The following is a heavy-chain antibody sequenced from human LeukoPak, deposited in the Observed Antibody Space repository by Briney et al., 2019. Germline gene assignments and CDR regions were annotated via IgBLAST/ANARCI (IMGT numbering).Heavy chain of an antibody. D-gene: IGHD1-1*01. J-gene: IGHJ4*02. CDR3: AKGNWRYFDY. CDR1: GFSLSSYS. V-gene: IGHV3-48*01. CDR2: ISRDSSKI. Sequence: PGGSLRLSCAASGFSLSSYSMNWVRQAPGKGLEWVSYISRDSSKIYYADSVKGRFTISRDNAKNSLYLQMNSLRADDTAVYYCAKGNWRYFDYWGQGTLVTVSS.